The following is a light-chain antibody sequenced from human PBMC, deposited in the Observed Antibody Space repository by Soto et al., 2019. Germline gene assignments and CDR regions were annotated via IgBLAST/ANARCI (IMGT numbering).Light chain of an antibody. CDR2: EVN. CDR1: SSDVGGYNY. CDR3: SSYAGSNSWV. V-gene: IGLV2-8*01. Sequence: QSVLTQPPSASGSPGQSVTISCTGTSSDVGGYNYVSWYQQHPGKAPQLMIYEVNKRPSGVPDRFSGSKSGNTASLTVSGLRAEDEADYYCSSYAGSNSWVFGGGTKVTVL. J-gene: IGLJ3*02.